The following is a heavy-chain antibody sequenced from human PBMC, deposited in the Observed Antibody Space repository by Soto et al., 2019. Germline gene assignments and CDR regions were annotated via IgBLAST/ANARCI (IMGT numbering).Heavy chain of an antibody. CDR3: ARQSEYYYASGRAAPLYGMDV. J-gene: IGHJ6*02. V-gene: IGHV4-39*01. Sequence: SETLSLTCTVSGGSIGSGAYYWGWIRQPPGKGLEWIGNVYYSGSTYSNPSLKSRLTISADTSKNQFSLKLSSVTAADTAVYFCARQSEYYYASGRAAPLYGMDVWGQGTTVTVSS. D-gene: IGHD3-10*01. CDR2: VYYSGST. CDR1: GGSIGSGAYY.